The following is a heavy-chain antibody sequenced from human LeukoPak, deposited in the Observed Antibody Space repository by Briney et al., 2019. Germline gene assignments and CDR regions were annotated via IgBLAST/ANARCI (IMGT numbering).Heavy chain of an antibody. D-gene: IGHD3-10*01. CDR2: INHSGST. Sequence: NTSETLSFTCAVYGGSFNDYYCSWIRQPPGKGLEWIGEINHSGSTNYNPSLKSRVTISIVTSKNQFSLKLSSVTAADTAVYYCARGPVSGNYYYSYWGQGTLVTVSS. CDR1: GGSFNDYY. J-gene: IGHJ4*02. CDR3: ARGPVSGNYYYSY. V-gene: IGHV4-34*01.